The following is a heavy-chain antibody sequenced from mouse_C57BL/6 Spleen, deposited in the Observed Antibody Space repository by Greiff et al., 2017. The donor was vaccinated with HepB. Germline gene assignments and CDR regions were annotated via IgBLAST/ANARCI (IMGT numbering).Heavy chain of an antibody. V-gene: IGHV1-9*01. Sequence: QVQLQQSGAELMKPGASVKLSCKATGYTFTGYWIEWVKQRPGHGLEWIGEILPGSGSTNYNEKFKGKATFTADTSSNTAYMQLSSLATDDSAIYYCGRRNRILDDFAYWGQGTLVTVSA. J-gene: IGHJ3*01. CDR3: GRRNRILDDFAY. CDR1: GYTFTGYW. CDR2: ILPGSGST.